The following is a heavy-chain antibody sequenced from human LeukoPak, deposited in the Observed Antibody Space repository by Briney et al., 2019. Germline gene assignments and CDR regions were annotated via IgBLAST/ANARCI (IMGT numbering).Heavy chain of an antibody. CDR2: IYHSGST. V-gene: IGHV4-30-2*01. CDR3: ARREQQLACTFDY. Sequence: PSETLSLTCTVSGGSISSGGYYWRWIRQPPGKGLEWIGYIYHSGSTYYNPSLKSRVTISVDRSKNQFSLKLSSVTAADTAVYYCARREQQLACTFDYWGQGTLVTVSS. J-gene: IGHJ4*02. D-gene: IGHD6-13*01. CDR1: GGSISSGGYY.